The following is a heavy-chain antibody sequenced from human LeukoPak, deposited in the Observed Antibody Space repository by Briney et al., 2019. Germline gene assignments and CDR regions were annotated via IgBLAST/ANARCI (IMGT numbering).Heavy chain of an antibody. Sequence: ASVKVSCKASGGTFSSYAISWVRQAPGQGLEWMGGIIPIFGTANYAQKFQGRVTITADESTSTAYMELSRLRSEDTAVYYCASGAVGYYYYGMDVWGKGTTVTVSS. CDR1: GGTFSSYA. CDR3: ASGAVGYYYYGMDV. CDR2: IIPIFGTA. D-gene: IGHD6-19*01. J-gene: IGHJ6*04. V-gene: IGHV1-69*13.